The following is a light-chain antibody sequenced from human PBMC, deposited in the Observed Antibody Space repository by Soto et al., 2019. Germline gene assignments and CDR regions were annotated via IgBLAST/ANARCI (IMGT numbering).Light chain of an antibody. CDR1: QSVLYSSDNKNY. V-gene: IGKV4-1*01. J-gene: IGKJ4*01. Sequence: DIVMTQSPDSLAVSLGERATINCKSSQSVLYSSDNKNYLAWYQQRPGQPPKLLIYWASTRESGVPDRFSGSGSGTDFPLTISSLQAEDVAVYYCQQYYSGITFGGGTKVQIK. CDR2: WAS. CDR3: QQYYSGIT.